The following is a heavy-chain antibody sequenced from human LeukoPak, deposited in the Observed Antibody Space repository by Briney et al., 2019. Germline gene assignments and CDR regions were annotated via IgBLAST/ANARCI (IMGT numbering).Heavy chain of an antibody. CDR2: ISHDGSNK. D-gene: IGHD6-6*01. J-gene: IGHJ4*02. V-gene: IGHV3-30*03. CDR3: ARVVVSSSSDYFDY. CDR1: GFTFRKYW. Sequence: PGGSLRLSCAASGFTFRKYWMAWVRQAPGKGLEWVAVISHDGSNKYYADSVKGRFTISRDNSKNTLYLQMNSLRAEDTAVYYCARVVVSSSSDYFDYWGQGTLVTVSS.